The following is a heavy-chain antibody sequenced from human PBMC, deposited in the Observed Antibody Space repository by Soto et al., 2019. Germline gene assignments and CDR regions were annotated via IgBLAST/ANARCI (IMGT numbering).Heavy chain of an antibody. V-gene: IGHV4-39*01. J-gene: IGHJ5*02. CDR2: IYYSGST. Sequence: SETLSLTCTVSGVSISSSSYYWGWIRQPPGKGLEWIGSIYYSGSTYYNPSLKSRVTISVDTSKNQFSLKLSSVTAADTAVYYCARHMEAGYYDYIWGSYRYNWFDPWGQGTLVTVS. D-gene: IGHD3-16*02. CDR3: ARHMEAGYYDYIWGSYRYNWFDP. CDR1: GVSISSSSYY.